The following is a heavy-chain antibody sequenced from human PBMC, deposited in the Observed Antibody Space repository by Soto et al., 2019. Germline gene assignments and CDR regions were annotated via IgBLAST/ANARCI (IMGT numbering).Heavy chain of an antibody. CDR3: AREGWPLLQTGMDV. J-gene: IGHJ6*01. Sequence: ESGGGVKQPGGSLRLACAASGFTFRSYSMNWVRQAPGKGLEWVSYISSSNRTINYADSVKGRFIISRDNAKNSLYLQMHSLRDEDTAVYYCAREGWPLLQTGMDVW. CDR2: ISSSNRTI. D-gene: IGHD2-15*01. V-gene: IGHV3-48*02. CDR1: GFTFRSYS.